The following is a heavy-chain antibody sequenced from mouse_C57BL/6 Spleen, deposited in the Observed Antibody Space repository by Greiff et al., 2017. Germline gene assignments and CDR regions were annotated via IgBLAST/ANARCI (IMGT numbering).Heavy chain of an antibody. J-gene: IGHJ2*01. CDR1: GFTFSSYA. V-gene: IGHV5-4*01. CDR2: ISDGGSYT. D-gene: IGHD2-3*01. CDR3: ARDTHDGYLYYFDY. Sequence: EVKLMESGGGLVKPGGSLKLSCAASGFTFSSYAMSWVRQTPEKRLEWVATISDGGSYTYYPDNVKGRFTISRDNAKNNLYLQMSHLKSEDTAMYYCARDTHDGYLYYFDYWGQGTTLTVSS.